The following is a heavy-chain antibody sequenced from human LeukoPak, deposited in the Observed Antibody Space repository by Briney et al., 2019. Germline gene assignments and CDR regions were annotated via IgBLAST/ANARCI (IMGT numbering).Heavy chain of an antibody. CDR1: GGSIKSYY. J-gene: IGHJ4*02. V-gene: IGHV4-4*07. Sequence: SETLSLTCTVSGGSIKSYYWSWVRQPAGEGLEWLGHIYASGTTNYNPSLNSRVTMSVDTSKNQFSLRLASVTAADTAVYYCARVADRLGYNYGIDEYFDYWGQGTLVTVSS. CDR3: ARVADRLGYNYGIDEYFDY. CDR2: IYASGTT. D-gene: IGHD5-18*01.